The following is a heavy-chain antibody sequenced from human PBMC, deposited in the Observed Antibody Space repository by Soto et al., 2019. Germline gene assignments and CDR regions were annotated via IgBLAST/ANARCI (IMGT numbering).Heavy chain of an antibody. D-gene: IGHD1-1*01. CDR3: ARGLNWNYIMPWLDT. Sequence: PGESLKISCRTSGYSFPTYWIAWVRQRPGKGLEWMGAVYPGDSDTKYSPSFQGHVTISADRSIGTAFLQWSSLNASDTAMYYCARGLNWNYIMPWLDTLGQGTLVTVSS. CDR2: VYPGDSDT. V-gene: IGHV5-51*01. J-gene: IGHJ5*02. CDR1: GYSFPTYW.